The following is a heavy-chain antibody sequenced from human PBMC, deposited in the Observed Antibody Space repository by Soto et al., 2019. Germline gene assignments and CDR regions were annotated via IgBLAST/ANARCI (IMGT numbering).Heavy chain of an antibody. V-gene: IGHV4-39*01. Sequence: QLQLQESGPGLVKPSETLSLTCTVSGGSISSSSYYWGWIRQPPGKGLEWIGSIYYSGSTYYNPSLKSRVTISVDTSKNQFSLKLSSVTAADTAVYYCARVEWELYGVDYWGQGTLVTVSS. J-gene: IGHJ4*02. CDR1: GGSISSSSYY. CDR3: ARVEWELYGVDY. CDR2: IYYSGST. D-gene: IGHD1-26*01.